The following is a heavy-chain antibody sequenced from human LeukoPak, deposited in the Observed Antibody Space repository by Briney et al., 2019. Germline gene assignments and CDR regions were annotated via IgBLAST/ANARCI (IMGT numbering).Heavy chain of an antibody. Sequence: ASVKVSCKVSGYTLTELSMHWVRQAPGKGLERMGGFDPEDGETIYAQKFQGRVTMTTDTSTSTAYMELRSLRSDDTAVYYCASTFLAAAGTVPYFDYWGQGTLVTVSS. V-gene: IGHV1-24*01. CDR3: ASTFLAAAGTVPYFDY. D-gene: IGHD6-13*01. CDR2: FDPEDGET. J-gene: IGHJ4*02. CDR1: GYTLTELS.